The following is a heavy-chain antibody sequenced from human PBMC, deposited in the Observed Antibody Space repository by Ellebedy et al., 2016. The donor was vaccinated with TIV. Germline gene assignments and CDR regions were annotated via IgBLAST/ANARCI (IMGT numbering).Heavy chain of an antibody. CDR2: ISPRSDYI. V-gene: IGHV3-21*04. Sequence: GGSLRLSCAASGFTFSSYSIDWVRQAPGKGLEWVSSISPRSDYIYYRDSVKGRFTISRDNAKNSLYLQMNSLRAEDTAVYYCASEYSSSSHWGYWGQGTLVTVSS. CDR1: GFTFSSYS. CDR3: ASEYSSSSHWGY. J-gene: IGHJ4*02. D-gene: IGHD6-6*01.